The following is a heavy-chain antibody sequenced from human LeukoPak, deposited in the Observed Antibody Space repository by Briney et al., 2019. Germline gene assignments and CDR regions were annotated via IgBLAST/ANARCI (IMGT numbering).Heavy chain of an antibody. CDR2: IYYSGST. V-gene: IGHV4-31*03. J-gene: IGHJ4*02. CDR1: GGSISSGGYY. CDR3: ARVQTYGSGIDY. D-gene: IGHD3-10*01. Sequence: PSETLSLTCTVSGGSISSGGYYWSWIRQHPGKGLEWIGYIYYSGSTYYNPSLKSRVTISVDTSKNQFSLKLSSVTAADTAVYYCARVQTYGSGIDYWGQGTLVTVSS.